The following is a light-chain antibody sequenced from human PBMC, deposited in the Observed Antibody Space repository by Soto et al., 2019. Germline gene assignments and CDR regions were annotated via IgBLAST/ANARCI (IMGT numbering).Light chain of an antibody. V-gene: IGLV1-40*01. CDR2: GNS. CDR3: QSYDSSMIAYVV. J-gene: IGLJ2*01. Sequence: QAVVTQPPSVSGAPGQRVTISCTGSSSNIGAGYDVHWYQQLPGTAPKLLIYGNSNRPSGVPDRFSGSKSGTSASLAITGLQAADEDDYYCQSYDSSMIAYVVFGGGTKLTVL. CDR1: SSNIGAGYD.